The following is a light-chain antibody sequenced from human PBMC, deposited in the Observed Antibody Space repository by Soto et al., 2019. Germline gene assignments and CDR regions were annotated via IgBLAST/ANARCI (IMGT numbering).Light chain of an antibody. V-gene: IGLV7-43*01. CDR2: TTD. CDR1: TGAVTTGNY. CDR3: LLYCGGAQLV. J-gene: IGLJ3*02. Sequence: QAVVTQEPSLTVSPGGTVTLTCASSTGAVTTGNYASWFQQKPGQAPRTLIYTTDNRHSWTPARFSGSLLGGKAALTLSSVQPEDEAYYYCLLYCGGAQLVFGGGTKLTVL.